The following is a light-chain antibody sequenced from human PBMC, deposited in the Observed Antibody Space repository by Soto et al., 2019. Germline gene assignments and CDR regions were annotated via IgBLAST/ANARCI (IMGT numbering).Light chain of an antibody. Sequence: IQLTQSPSSLSESVVDRVTITCRASQGISSALAWYQQKPGKAPKFLIYDASSLQSGVPSRFSGSGSGADFTLTISSLQPEDFATYYCQQFYNYPITCGQGTRREIK. J-gene: IGKJ5*01. CDR2: DAS. CDR1: QGISSA. CDR3: QQFYNYPIT. V-gene: IGKV1D-13*01.